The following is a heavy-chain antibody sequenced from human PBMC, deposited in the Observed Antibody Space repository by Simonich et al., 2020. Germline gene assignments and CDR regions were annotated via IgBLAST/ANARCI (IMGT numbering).Heavy chain of an antibody. CDR2: INHSGST. J-gene: IGHJ3*02. CDR3: ARGKGWKNAFDI. Sequence: QVQLQQWGAGLLKLSETLSLTCAVYGGSFRGYYWCWILQPPGKGLEGIGEINHSGSTTYNPSLTSRVTISVYTSKNQFSLKLCSVTDADTAVYYCARGKGWKNAFDIWGQGTMVTVSS. V-gene: IGHV4-34*01. D-gene: IGHD1-1*01. CDR1: GGSFRGYY.